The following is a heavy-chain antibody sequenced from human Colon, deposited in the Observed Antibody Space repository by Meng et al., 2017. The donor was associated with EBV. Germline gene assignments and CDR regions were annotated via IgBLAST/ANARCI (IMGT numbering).Heavy chain of an antibody. D-gene: IGHD5-24*01. CDR3: ARGNAYNAPSFDY. Sequence: QGQLQGSGPGRWGPSGTLSLTCAVLGASISSNNWGSWVRQPPGKGLEWIGEIYHGGNTNYNPSLKSRVTISVDRSNDQFSLSLSSVTAADTAVYYCARGNAYNAPSFDYWGQGTLVTVSS. J-gene: IGHJ4*02. CDR2: IYHGGNT. CDR1: GASISSNNW. V-gene: IGHV4-4*02.